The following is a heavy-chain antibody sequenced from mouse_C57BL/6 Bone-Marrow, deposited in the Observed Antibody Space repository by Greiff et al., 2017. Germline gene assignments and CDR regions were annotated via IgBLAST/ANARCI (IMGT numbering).Heavy chain of an antibody. CDR1: GYTFTSYG. J-gene: IGHJ3*01. CDR3: ARWSNYWFAY. CDR2: IYPRSGNT. V-gene: IGHV1-81*01. D-gene: IGHD1-3*01. Sequence: VQLQQSGAELARPGASVKLSCKASGYTFTSYGISWVKQRTGQGLEWFGEIYPRSGNTYYNEKFKGKATLTADKSSSTAYMELRSLTSEDSAVYFCARWSNYWFAYWGQGTLVTVSA.